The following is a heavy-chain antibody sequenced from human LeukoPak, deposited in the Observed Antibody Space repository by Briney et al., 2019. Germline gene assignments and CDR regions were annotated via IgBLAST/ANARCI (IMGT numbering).Heavy chain of an antibody. V-gene: IGHV1-2*02. Sequence: ASVKVSCKASGYTFTGYYMHWVRQAPGQGLEWMGWINPNSGGTNYAQKFQGRVTMTRDTSISTAYMELSRLRSDDTAVYYCARFAGSGSYYNLDYWGQGTLVTVSS. CDR2: INPNSGGT. CDR3: ARFAGSGSYYNLDY. D-gene: IGHD3-10*01. CDR1: GYTFTGYY. J-gene: IGHJ4*02.